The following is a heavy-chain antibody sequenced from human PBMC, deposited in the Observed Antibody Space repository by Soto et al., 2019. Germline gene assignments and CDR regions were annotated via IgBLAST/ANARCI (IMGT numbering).Heavy chain of an antibody. Sequence: KPSETLSLTCTVSGGSVSSGSYYWSWIRQPPGKGLEWIGYIYYSGSTNYNPSLKSRVTISVDTSKDQFSLKLSSVTAADTAVYYCARIHDYSNYPGYWGQGTLVTVSS. D-gene: IGHD4-4*01. CDR3: ARIHDYSNYPGY. CDR2: IYYSGST. V-gene: IGHV4-61*01. CDR1: GGSVSSGSYY. J-gene: IGHJ4*02.